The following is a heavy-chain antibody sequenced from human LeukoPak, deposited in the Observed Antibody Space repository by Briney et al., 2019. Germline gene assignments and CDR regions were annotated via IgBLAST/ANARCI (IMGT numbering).Heavy chain of an antibody. D-gene: IGHD3-9*01. J-gene: IGHJ3*02. CDR3: ARVQNYDILTGYRLRAFDI. CDR1: GGSISSGGYY. Sequence: SQTLSLTRTVSGGSISSGGYYWSWIRQHPGKGLEWIGYIYYSGSTYYNPSLKSRVTISVDTSKNQFSLKLSSVTAADTAVYYCARVQNYDILTGYRLRAFDIWGQGTMVTVSS. V-gene: IGHV4-31*03. CDR2: IYYSGST.